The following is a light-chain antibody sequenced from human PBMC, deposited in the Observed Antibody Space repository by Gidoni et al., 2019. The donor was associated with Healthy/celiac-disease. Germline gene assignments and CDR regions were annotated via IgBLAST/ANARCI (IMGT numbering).Light chain of an antibody. CDR2: DAS. J-gene: IGKJ1*01. Sequence: ERVFTHSPATLSSSPGDRASLTCRASQSVSSYLAWYQQKPGKAPRLRIYDASNRDSGIPSRFSGSGSGTDFTLTIRSLEPEDFAVYYCQQGNSWPPWTFXQXTKVEIK. CDR3: QQGNSWPPWT. V-gene: IGKV3-11*01. CDR1: QSVSSY.